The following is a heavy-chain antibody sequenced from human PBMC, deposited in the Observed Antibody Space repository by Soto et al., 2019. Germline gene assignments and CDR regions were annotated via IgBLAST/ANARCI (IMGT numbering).Heavy chain of an antibody. CDR2: INHSGST. CDR1: GGSFSGYY. CDR3: ARGRHRYSSGWFNWFDP. D-gene: IGHD6-19*01. Sequence: SETLSLTCAVYGGSFSGYYWSWIRQPPGKGLEWIGEINHSGSTNYNPCLKSRVTISLDTSKNQFSLELSSVTAADTAGYYCARGRHRYSSGWFNWFDPWGQGTLVT. J-gene: IGHJ5*02. V-gene: IGHV4-34*01.